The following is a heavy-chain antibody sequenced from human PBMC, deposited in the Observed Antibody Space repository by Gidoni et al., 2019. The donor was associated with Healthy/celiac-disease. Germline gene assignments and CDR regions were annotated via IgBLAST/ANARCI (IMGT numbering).Heavy chain of an antibody. J-gene: IGHJ4*02. V-gene: IGHV3-49*03. CDR1: GFTFGDYA. Sequence: EVQLVESGGGLVQPGRSLRLSCTASGFTFGDYAMSWFRQAPGKGLAWVGFIRSKAYGGTTEDAASVKGRFTISRDDSKSIAYLQMNSLKTEDTAVYYCTRARQQLGSGDNYWGQGTLVTVSS. CDR3: TRARQQLGSGDNY. CDR2: IRSKAYGGTT. D-gene: IGHD6-13*01.